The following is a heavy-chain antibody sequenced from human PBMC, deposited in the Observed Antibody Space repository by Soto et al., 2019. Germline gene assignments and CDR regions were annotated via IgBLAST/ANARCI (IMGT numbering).Heavy chain of an antibody. CDR3: ARYSGRYSYNWFDT. D-gene: IGHD1-26*01. V-gene: IGHV4-59*01. J-gene: IGHJ5*02. CDR2: IYYSGTT. Sequence: SETLSLTCTVSGGSISSYYWSWIRQPPGKGLQWIGYIYYSGTTNYNPSLKSRVTISVDTSKNQFSLKLSSVTAADTAVYYCARYSGRYSYNWFDTWGQGTLVTVYS. CDR1: GGSISSYY.